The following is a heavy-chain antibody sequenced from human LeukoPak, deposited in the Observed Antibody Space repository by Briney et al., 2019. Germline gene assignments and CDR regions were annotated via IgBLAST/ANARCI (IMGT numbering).Heavy chain of an antibody. V-gene: IGHV3-48*01. CDR3: AREQLVLESFPIYFDY. D-gene: IGHD6-6*01. CDR1: GFAFSSYS. Sequence: GGSLRLSCAASGFAFSSYSMNWVRQAPGKGLEWVSYISSSSSTIYYADSVKGRFTISRDNAKNSLYLQMNSLRAEDTAVYYCAREQLVLESFPIYFDYWGQGTLVTVSS. CDR2: ISSSSSTI. J-gene: IGHJ4*02.